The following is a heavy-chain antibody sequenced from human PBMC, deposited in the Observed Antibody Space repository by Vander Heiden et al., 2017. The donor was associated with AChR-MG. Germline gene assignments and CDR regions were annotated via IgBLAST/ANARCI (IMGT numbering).Heavy chain of an antibody. CDR3: ARHSYCSGGSCYSEFGYYYYMDV. V-gene: IGHV4-39*01. CDR1: GGSISSSSSC. J-gene: IGHJ6*03. D-gene: IGHD2-15*01. Sequence: QLQLQESGPGPGKPSETLSLTPTVPGGSISSSSSCSGSTRQPLGRGLEWIGSIYYSGSTYYNPSLKSRVTISVDTSKNQFSLKLSSVTAADTAVYYCARHSYCSGGSCYSEFGYYYYMDVWGKGTTVTVSS. CDR2: IYYSGST.